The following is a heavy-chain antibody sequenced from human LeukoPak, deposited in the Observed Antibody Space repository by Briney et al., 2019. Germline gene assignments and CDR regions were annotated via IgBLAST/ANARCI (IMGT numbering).Heavy chain of an antibody. CDR2: ISYDGSNK. D-gene: IGHD3-10*01. Sequence: GGSLRLSCAASGFTFNTYAMHWVRQAPGKGLEWVAVISYDGSNKYYGDSVKGRFTISRDNSKNTLYLQMNSLTAEDTAVFYCAKDHTSYGSGSYNWFDPWGQGTLVTVSS. J-gene: IGHJ5*02. CDR3: AKDHTSYGSGSYNWFDP. V-gene: IGHV3-30*18. CDR1: GFTFNTYA.